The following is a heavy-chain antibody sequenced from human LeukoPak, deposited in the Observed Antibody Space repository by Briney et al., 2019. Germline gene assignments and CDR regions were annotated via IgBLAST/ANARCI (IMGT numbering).Heavy chain of an antibody. D-gene: IGHD6-19*01. Sequence: PGGSLRLSCAASGFTFGNHWMTWVRQAPGKGLEWVATIKEDGSEKYYVDSAKGRFTISRDNAKSSLYLQMNSLRAEDMALYYCARGSGWFLYWGQGTLVTVSS. CDR2: IKEDGSEK. J-gene: IGHJ4*02. CDR3: ARGSGWFLY. CDR1: GFTFGNHW. V-gene: IGHV3-7*04.